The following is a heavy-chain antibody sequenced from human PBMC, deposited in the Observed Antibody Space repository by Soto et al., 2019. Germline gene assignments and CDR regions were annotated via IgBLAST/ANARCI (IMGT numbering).Heavy chain of an antibody. CDR1: GGSISSSNW. D-gene: IGHD6-6*01. J-gene: IGHJ4*02. Sequence: SETLSLTYAVSGGSISSSNWWSCVRQPPGKGLEWIGEIYHSGSTNYNPSLKSRVTISVDKSKNQFSLKLSSVTAADTAVYYCASEGSSSSRWGSLDYWGQGTLVTVSS. V-gene: IGHV4-4*02. CDR3: ASEGSSSSRWGSLDY. CDR2: IYHSGST.